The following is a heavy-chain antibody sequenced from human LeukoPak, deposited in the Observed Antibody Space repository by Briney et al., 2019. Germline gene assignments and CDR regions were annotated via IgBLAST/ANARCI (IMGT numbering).Heavy chain of an antibody. Sequence: ASVKVSCKASGYTFTGYYMHWVRQAPGQGLEGMGWINPNSGGTNYAQKFQGRVTMTRDTSISTAYMELSRLRSDDTAVYYCARGLEVVVNTLHYWGQGTLVTVSS. CDR3: ARGLEVVVNTLHY. CDR1: GYTFTGYY. D-gene: IGHD3-22*01. V-gene: IGHV1-2*02. CDR2: INPNSGGT. J-gene: IGHJ4*02.